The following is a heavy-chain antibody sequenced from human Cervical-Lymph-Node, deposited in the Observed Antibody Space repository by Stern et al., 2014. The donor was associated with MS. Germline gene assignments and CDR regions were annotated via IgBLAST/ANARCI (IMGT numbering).Heavy chain of an antibody. CDR1: GGSISSGSYY. D-gene: IGHD5-18*01. CDR3: ARETGGYTYGDTDFFDY. Sequence: QVQLQESGPGLVKPSQTLSLTCIVSGGSISSGSYYWNWIRQPAGKGLEWIGRIYSSGSTNSNPSLKSRVTISGDTSKNHFSLKLISMTAADTAVYYCARETGGYTYGDTDFFDYWGQGALVTVSS. J-gene: IGHJ4*02. V-gene: IGHV4-61*02. CDR2: IYSSGST.